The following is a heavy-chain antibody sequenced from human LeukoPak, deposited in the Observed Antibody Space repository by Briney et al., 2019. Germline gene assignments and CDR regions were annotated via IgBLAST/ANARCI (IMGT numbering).Heavy chain of an antibody. J-gene: IGHJ5*02. V-gene: IGHV4-38-2*02. CDR3: ASASYDSGIT. CDR1: GYSISSGYY. Sequence: SETLSLTCTVSGYSISSGYYWGWIRQPPGKGLEWIGSIYHSGSTYYNPSLKSRVTISVDTSKNQFSLKLSSVTAADTAVYYCASASYDSGITCGQGTLVTVSS. D-gene: IGHD3-22*01. CDR2: IYHSGST.